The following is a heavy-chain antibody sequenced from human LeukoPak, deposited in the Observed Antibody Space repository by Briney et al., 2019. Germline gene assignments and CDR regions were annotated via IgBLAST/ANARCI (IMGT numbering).Heavy chain of an antibody. CDR2: ISSSSSTI. V-gene: IGHV3-48*01. J-gene: IGHJ4*02. CDR3: ARSYSQGFDY. CDR1: GFTFSSYS. Sequence: PGGSLRLSCAASGFTFSSYSMNWVRQAPGKGLEWVSYISSSSSTIYYADSVKGRFTISRDNAKNSLYLQMNSLGAEDTAVYYCARSYSQGFDYWGQGTLVTVSS. D-gene: IGHD3-10*01.